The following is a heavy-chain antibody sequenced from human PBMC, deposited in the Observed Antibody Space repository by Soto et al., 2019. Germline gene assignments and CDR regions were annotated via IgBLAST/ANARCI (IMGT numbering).Heavy chain of an antibody. V-gene: IGHV3-30-3*01. D-gene: IGHD6-19*01. J-gene: IGHJ4*02. CDR3: ARGNSAKESRGWYGGFFDY. CDR2: ISYDGSNK. CDR1: GFTFSSYA. Sequence: GGSLRLSCAASGFTFSSYAMHWVRQAPGKGLEWVAVISYDGSNKYYADSVKGRFTISRDNSKNTLYLQMNSLRAEDTAVYYCARGNSAKESRGWYGGFFDYWGQGTLVTVSS.